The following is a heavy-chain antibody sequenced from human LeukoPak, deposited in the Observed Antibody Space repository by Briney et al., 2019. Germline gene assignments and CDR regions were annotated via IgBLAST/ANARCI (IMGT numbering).Heavy chain of an antibody. Sequence: SVKVSCKASGYTFTSYGISWVRQAPGQGPEWMGGIIPIFGTANYAQKFQGRVTITADESTSTAYMELSSLRSEDTAVYYCARDGTPDYYDSSGDYWGQGTLVTVSS. D-gene: IGHD3-22*01. J-gene: IGHJ4*02. CDR2: IIPIFGTA. V-gene: IGHV1-69*13. CDR3: ARDGTPDYYDSSGDY. CDR1: GYTFTSYG.